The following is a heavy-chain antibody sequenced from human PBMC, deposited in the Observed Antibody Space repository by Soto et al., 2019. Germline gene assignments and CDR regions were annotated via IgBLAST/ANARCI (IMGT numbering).Heavy chain of an antibody. CDR1: GFSLSNARMG. J-gene: IGHJ5*02. CDR3: ARIVCTNCVCYNPPP. V-gene: IGHV2-26*01. D-gene: IGHD2-8*01. CDR2: IFSNDAK. Sequence: QVTLKESGPVLVKPTETLTLTCTVSGFSLSNARMGVSWIRQPPGKALEWLAHIFSNDAKSYSTSLKSRLTISKDTSKSQVVLTMTNMDPVDTATYYCARIVCTNCVCYNPPPWGQGTLVTVSS.